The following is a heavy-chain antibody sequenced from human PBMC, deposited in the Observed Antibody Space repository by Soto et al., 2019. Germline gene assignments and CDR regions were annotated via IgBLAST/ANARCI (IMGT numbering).Heavy chain of an antibody. Sequence: GSLRLSCAASGFTVNSHAMSWVRQAPGKGREWVASISGSGDGTYYGDSVKGRFTISRDSSSSTLYLQMNNLRGEDTAVYFCTKSPRGILMVYGFGGMGVWGQGTTVTVSS. CDR1: GFTVNSHA. V-gene: IGHV3-23*01. CDR3: TKSPRGILMVYGFGGMGV. CDR2: ISGSGDGT. J-gene: IGHJ6*02. D-gene: IGHD2-8*01.